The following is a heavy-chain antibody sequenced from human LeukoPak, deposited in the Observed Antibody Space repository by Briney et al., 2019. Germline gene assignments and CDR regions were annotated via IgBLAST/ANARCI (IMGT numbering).Heavy chain of an antibody. V-gene: IGHV4-31*03. CDR2: IYYSGST. CDR3: ARAPPPYSPYYYYYGMYV. Sequence: SETLSLTCTVSGGSISSGGYYWSWIRQHPGKGLEWIGYIYYSGSTYYNPSLKSRVTISVDTSKNQFSLKLSSVTAADTAVYYCARAPPPYSPYYYYYGMYVWGKGTTVTVSS. D-gene: IGHD5-12*01. J-gene: IGHJ6*04. CDR1: GGSISSGGYY.